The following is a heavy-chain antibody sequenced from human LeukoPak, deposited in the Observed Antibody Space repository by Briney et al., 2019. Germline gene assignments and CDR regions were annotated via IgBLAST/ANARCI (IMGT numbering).Heavy chain of an antibody. CDR3: ARDGIFDY. V-gene: IGHV3-21*01. CDR2: IRSGSTYI. CDR1: GFTFSTYS. Sequence: GGSLRLSYAASGFTFSTYSMHWVRQAPGQGLEWVSSIRSGSTYINYADSVKGRFTISRDDAKNSLYLQMNSLRAEDTAVYYCARDGIFDYWGQGTLVTVSS. J-gene: IGHJ4*02.